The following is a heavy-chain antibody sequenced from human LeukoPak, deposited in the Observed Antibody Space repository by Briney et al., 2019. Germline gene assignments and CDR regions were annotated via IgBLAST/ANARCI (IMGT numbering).Heavy chain of an antibody. CDR3: ARDWAVAGSYYFDY. J-gene: IGHJ4*02. CDR2: ISYDGSNK. CDR1: GFTFSSYA. Sequence: GGSLRLSCAASGFTFSSYAMHWVRQAPGKGLEWVAVISYDGSNKYYADSVKGRFTISRDNSKNTLYLQMNSLRAEDTAVYYCARDWAVAGSYYFDYWGQGTLVTVSS. D-gene: IGHD6-19*01. V-gene: IGHV3-30-3*01.